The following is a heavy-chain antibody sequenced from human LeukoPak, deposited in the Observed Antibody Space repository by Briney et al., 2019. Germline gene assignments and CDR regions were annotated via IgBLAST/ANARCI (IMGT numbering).Heavy chain of an antibody. CDR1: GFIISGNY. CDR3: ARGHGQ. V-gene: IGHV3-66*01. CDR2: IYTGGTA. Sequence: SGGSLRLSCVVSGFIISGNYMSWVRQAPGKGLEWVSVIYTGGTAAYTDSVRGRFTISRDTSKNTLYLQMNSLTVEDTAVYYCARGHGQWGQGTLVTVSS. J-gene: IGHJ4*02.